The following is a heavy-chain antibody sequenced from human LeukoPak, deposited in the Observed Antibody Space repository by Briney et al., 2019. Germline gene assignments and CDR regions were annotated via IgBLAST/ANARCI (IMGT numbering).Heavy chain of an antibody. Sequence: GGSLRLSCAASGFTFSSYWMSWVRQAPGKGLEWVSAISGSGGSTYYADSVKGRFTISRDNSKNTLYLQMNSLRAEDTAVYYCAREDGYNSGHRPASGDYWGQGTLVTVSS. J-gene: IGHJ4*02. D-gene: IGHD5-24*01. V-gene: IGHV3-23*01. CDR3: AREDGYNSGHRPASGDY. CDR1: GFTFSSYW. CDR2: ISGSGGST.